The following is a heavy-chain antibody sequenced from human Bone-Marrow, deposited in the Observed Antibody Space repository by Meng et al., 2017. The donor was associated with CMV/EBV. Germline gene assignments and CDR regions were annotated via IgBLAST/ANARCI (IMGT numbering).Heavy chain of an antibody. CDR3: ARYLRFLGTFDY. D-gene: IGHD3-3*01. CDR2: IYSGGST. V-gene: IGHV3-53*01. CDR1: GFTVSSNY. Sequence: GESLKISCAASGFTVSSNYMTWVRQAPGKGLEWVSVIYSGGSTYYADSVKGRFTISRDYSKNTLYLQMNSLRAEDTAVYYCARYLRFLGTFDYWGQGTLVTVSS. J-gene: IGHJ4*02.